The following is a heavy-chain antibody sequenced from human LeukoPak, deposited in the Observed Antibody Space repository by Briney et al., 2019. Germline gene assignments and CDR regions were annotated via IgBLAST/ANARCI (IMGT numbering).Heavy chain of an antibody. V-gene: IGHV3-30*18. Sequence: GGSLRLSCAASGFTFSSYGMHWVRQAPGQGLGWGAVISYDGSNKYYADSVKSRFTISRDNSKNTLYLQMNSLRAEDTAVYYCAKDISVHSGYGMDVWGQGTTVTVSS. CDR2: ISYDGSNK. CDR1: GFTFSSYG. D-gene: IGHD1-26*01. J-gene: IGHJ6*02. CDR3: AKDISVHSGYGMDV.